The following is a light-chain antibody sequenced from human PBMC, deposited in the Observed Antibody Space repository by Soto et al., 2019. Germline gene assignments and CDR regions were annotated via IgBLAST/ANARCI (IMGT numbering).Light chain of an antibody. J-gene: IGKJ1*01. CDR3: KQTYSTPPT. CDR2: AAY. V-gene: IGKV1-39*01. Sequence: DIQMTQSPSSLSASVGDRVTITCRASQYINTYLNWYQQKPGKAHKLLIYAAYSLQSGVQSRFSGSGSGTDFTLTIRSLQPEDFATYYCKQTYSTPPTFGQGTKVDIK. CDR1: QYINTY.